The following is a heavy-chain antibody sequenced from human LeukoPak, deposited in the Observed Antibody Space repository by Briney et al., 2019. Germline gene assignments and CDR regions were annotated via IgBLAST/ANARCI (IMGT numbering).Heavy chain of an antibody. J-gene: IGHJ5*02. CDR2: INPNSGGT. V-gene: IGHV1-2*02. D-gene: IGHD2-21*02. Sequence: ASVKVSCKASGYTFTGYYMHWVRQAPGQGLEWMGWINPNSGGTNYAQKFQGRVTLSADKSISTAYLQWSSLKASDTAMYYCARPDCSGDCPWGQGTLVTVSS. CDR3: ARPDCSGDCP. CDR1: GYTFTGYY.